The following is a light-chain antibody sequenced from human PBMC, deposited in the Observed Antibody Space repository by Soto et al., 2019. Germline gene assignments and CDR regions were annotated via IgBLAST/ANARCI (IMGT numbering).Light chain of an antibody. J-gene: IGLJ1*01. CDR1: SSDDGGYNR. CDR2: DVI. V-gene: IGLV2-14*01. Sequence: QSAPTQPASVSGSPGQSITISCAAASSDDGGYNRVSWYQQHPGKAPKLLIYDVINRPSGVSHRFSGSKSGNTASLTISGLQAEDEADYYCSSYSSTRTLYVFGTGTKVTVL. CDR3: SSYSSTRTLYV.